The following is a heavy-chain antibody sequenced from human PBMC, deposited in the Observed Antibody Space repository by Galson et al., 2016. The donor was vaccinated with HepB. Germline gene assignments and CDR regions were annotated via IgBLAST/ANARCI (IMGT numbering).Heavy chain of an antibody. V-gene: IGHV1-46*01. CDR1: GHTFTNYY. D-gene: IGHD1-7*01. CDR3: PREITATRGMDV. CDR2: INPSGGST. Sequence: SVKVSCKASGHTFTNYYIHWVRQAPGQGLEWMGIINPSGGSTSYAQKFQGRVTMTRDTSTSTLHMELSSLRSEDTALYYCPREITATRGMDVWGQGTTVTVSS. J-gene: IGHJ6*02.